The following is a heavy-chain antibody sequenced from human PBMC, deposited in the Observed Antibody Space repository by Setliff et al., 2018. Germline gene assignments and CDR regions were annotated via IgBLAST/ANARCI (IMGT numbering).Heavy chain of an antibody. Sequence: SETLSLTCTVYGGSFSNYYWSWIRQPPGKGLEWIGEINHSGSTYYSPSLESRVTISGDMSKNHLSLKLSSVTAADTAVYYCARHIWCAKMQLPHDVFDIWGQGTMVTVSS. CDR3: ARHIWCAKMQLPHDVFDI. CDR1: GGSFSNYY. D-gene: IGHD2-2*01. J-gene: IGHJ3*02. CDR2: INHSGST. V-gene: IGHV4-34*01.